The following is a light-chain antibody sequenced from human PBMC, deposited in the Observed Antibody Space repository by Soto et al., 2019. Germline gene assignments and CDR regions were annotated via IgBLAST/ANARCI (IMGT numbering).Light chain of an antibody. J-gene: IGKJ4*01. CDR2: GAS. CDR3: QQYYNWPLT. V-gene: IGKV3-15*01. Sequence: EIVMTQSPATPSVSPGERATLSCRASQSVSSNLAWYQQKPGQAPRLLIFGASTRATGIPARFSGSGSGTEFTLTLSSLQSEDFAVYYCQQYYNWPLTFGGGTKVEIK. CDR1: QSVSSN.